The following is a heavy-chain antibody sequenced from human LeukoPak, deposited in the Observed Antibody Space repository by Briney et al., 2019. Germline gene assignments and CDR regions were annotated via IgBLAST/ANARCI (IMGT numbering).Heavy chain of an antibody. CDR1: GFPFSSYA. CDR2: LLYDGSNK. J-gene: IGHJ4*02. CDR3: ARDRSRYCSSTSCYTFFI. D-gene: IGHD2-2*02. Sequence: GGSLRLSFAASGFPFSSYAMHWVRQAPGKGLGGVAVLLYDGSNKYYADPVKGRFTISRDDSKNTLYLQMNSLGAEDTAVYYCARDRSRYCSSTSCYTFFIWGQGTLVTVSS. V-gene: IGHV3-30-3*01.